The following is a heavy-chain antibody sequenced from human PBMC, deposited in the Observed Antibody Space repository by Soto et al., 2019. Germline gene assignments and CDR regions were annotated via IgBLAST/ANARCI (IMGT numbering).Heavy chain of an antibody. CDR3: ARAGCDGGSCYTLVGLRYGMDV. CDR2: ISYDGNNK. Sequence: QVQLVESGGGVVQPGRSLRLSCAASGFILSTYAMYWVRQAPGKGLEWVAVISYDGNNKYYADSLKGRFTNSRHNSKNTLYLQMNSLRAEYTAVYYCARAGCDGGSCYTLVGLRYGMDVWGQGTTVTVS. J-gene: IGHJ6*02. CDR1: GFILSTYA. D-gene: IGHD2-15*01. V-gene: IGHV3-30-3*01.